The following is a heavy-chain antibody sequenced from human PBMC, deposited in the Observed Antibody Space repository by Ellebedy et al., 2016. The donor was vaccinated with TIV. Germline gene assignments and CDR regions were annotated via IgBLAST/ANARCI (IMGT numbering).Heavy chain of an antibody. Sequence: PGGSLRLSCAASGFTFSSYGMHRVRQAPGKGLEWVAFIRYDGSNKYYADSVKGRFTISRDNAKNTVFLQMNSLRAEDSAVYYCARSFSGYDDYWGQGSVVTVSS. CDR3: ARSFSGYDDY. J-gene: IGHJ4*02. CDR1: GFTFSSYG. V-gene: IGHV3-30*02. CDR2: IRYDGSNK. D-gene: IGHD5-12*01.